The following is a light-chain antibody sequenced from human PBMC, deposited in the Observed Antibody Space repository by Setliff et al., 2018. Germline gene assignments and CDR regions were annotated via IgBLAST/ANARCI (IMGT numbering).Light chain of an antibody. V-gene: IGLV2-14*03. CDR3: SSYTSSSTYV. CDR1: SSDIGGYNY. CDR2: DVS. J-gene: IGLJ1*01. Sequence: QSVLTQPASVSGSPGQSITISCTGPSSDIGGYNYVSWYQQYPGKAPQLIIYDVSNRPSGVSDRFSGSKAGNTVSLTISGLQAGDEADYYCSSYTSSSTYVFGTGTKVTVL.